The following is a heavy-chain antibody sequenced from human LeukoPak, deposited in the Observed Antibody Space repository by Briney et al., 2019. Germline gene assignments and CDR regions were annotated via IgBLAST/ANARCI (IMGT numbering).Heavy chain of an antibody. CDR2: ITSSGETT. CDR1: GFTFSIYA. Sequence: GGSLRLSCAASGFTFSIYAMSWVRQAPGKGLEWVSSITSSGETTYYAGSVKGHFTISRDNSKNTVYLQMNSLRAEDTAVYYCARDRPNYYGANGHYYRRDGDYWGQGTLVTVSS. D-gene: IGHD3-22*01. V-gene: IGHV3-23*01. CDR3: ARDRPNYYGANGHYYRRDGDY. J-gene: IGHJ4*02.